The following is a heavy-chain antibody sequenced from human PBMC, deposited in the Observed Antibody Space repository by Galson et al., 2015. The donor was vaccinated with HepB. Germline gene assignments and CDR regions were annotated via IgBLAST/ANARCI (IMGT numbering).Heavy chain of an antibody. CDR3: TRDSHDYSNSPFENTFDI. D-gene: IGHD4-11*01. CDR1: AFTFTDFD. Sequence: SLRLSCAASAFTFTDFDMHWVRQAPGKGLEWVAIIWYDGSEKHYADSVKGRFTISRDNSKNTLYLQMYGLRAEDTAVYYCTRDSHDYSNSPFENTFDIWGQGTLVTVSS. CDR2: IWYDGSEK. J-gene: IGHJ3*02. V-gene: IGHV3-33*01.